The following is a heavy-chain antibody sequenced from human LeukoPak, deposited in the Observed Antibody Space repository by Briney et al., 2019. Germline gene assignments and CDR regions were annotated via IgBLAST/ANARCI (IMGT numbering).Heavy chain of an antibody. CDR2: IRYDGSNK. CDR1: GFIFSSYG. CDR3: GYYNSGSYSTPDS. J-gene: IGHJ5*01. Sequence: GGSLRLSCAASGFIFSSYGMHWVRQAPGKGLEWVAFIRYDGSNKYYADSVKGRFTISRDNSKNTLYLQMNSLRAEDTAVYYCGYYNSGSYSTPDSWGQGTQVTVSS. D-gene: IGHD3-10*01. V-gene: IGHV3-30*02.